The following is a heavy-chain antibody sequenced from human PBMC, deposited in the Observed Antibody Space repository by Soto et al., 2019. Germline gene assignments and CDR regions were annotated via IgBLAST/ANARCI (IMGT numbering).Heavy chain of an antibody. Sequence: GGSLRLSCAASGFTLSSFWMTWVRQAPGKGLQWVANIKEDGSEKYYVDSVKGRFTISRDNAKNSLYLQMNSLRDEDTAVYYCASSGFVYYGMDVWGQGTTVTVSS. CDR1: GFTLSSFW. J-gene: IGHJ6*02. V-gene: IGHV3-7*01. CDR2: IKEDGSEK. CDR3: ASSGFVYYGMDV. D-gene: IGHD3-10*01.